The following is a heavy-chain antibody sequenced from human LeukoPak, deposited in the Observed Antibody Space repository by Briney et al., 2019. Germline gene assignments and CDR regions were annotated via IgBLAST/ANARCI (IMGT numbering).Heavy chain of an antibody. CDR2: IDPVLGFT. V-gene: IGHV1-69*10. CDR3: ARDHTAPIWSGYLKDAFDI. Sequence: ASVKVSCKAPGGSFSNDAITWVRQAPGQGLEWMGWIDPVLGFTNFPQRFEGRVTLTADTSTTTAYMELSSLTSDDTAVYYCARDHTAPIWSGYLKDAFDIWGQGTMVTVSS. J-gene: IGHJ3*02. CDR1: GGSFSNDA. D-gene: IGHD3-3*01.